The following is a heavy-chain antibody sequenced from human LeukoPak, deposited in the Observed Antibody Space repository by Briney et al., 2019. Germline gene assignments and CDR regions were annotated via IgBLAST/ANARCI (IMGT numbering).Heavy chain of an antibody. CDR2: ISSSSSFI. CDR1: GFTYSSFS. Sequence: GGSLRLSCAASGFTYSSFSMNWVRQAPGKGLEWVSSISSSSSFIYYADSVKGRFTISRDNAKNSLYLQMNSLRAEDTAVYYCATTMVRGVISYWGQGTLVTVSS. D-gene: IGHD3-10*01. V-gene: IGHV3-21*01. CDR3: ATTMVRGVISY. J-gene: IGHJ4*02.